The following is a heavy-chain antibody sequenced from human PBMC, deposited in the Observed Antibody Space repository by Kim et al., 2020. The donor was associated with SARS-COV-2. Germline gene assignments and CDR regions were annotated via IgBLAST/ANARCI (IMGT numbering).Heavy chain of an antibody. Sequence: GGSLRLSCATSGFTFSAYDMNWVRRAPGKVLEWLSFITKSSATIYYANSVKGRFTISRDNAKNSLYLQMNSLRDEDTALYYCVRDRMGGAFDIWGQGTMV. V-gene: IGHV3-48*02. CDR3: VRDRMGGAFDI. CDR1: GFTFSAYD. J-gene: IGHJ3*02. CDR2: ITKSSATI. D-gene: IGHD3-16*01.